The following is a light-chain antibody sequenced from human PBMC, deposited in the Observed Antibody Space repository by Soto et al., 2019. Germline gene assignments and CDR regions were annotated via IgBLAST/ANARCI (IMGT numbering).Light chain of an antibody. V-gene: IGLV1-44*01. CDR3: ATWDGSLSGWV. CDR2: SND. Sequence: QSVLTQAPSASGTPGQRVTISCSGSSSNIGSNTVSWYQQVPGTAPKLLIYSNDQRPSGVPDRFSGSKSGTSASLAIGGLQSEDEADYYCATWDGSLSGWVFGGGTKVTVL. J-gene: IGLJ2*01. CDR1: SSNIGSNT.